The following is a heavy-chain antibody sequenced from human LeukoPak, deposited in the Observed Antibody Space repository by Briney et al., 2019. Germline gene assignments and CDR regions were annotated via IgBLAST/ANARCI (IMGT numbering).Heavy chain of an antibody. CDR2: IIPILNIP. J-gene: IGHJ4*02. CDR3: ARVRDPYDYGDY. CDR1: GGTFSSYA. V-gene: IGHV1-69*04. D-gene: IGHD4-17*01. Sequence: GASVKVSCKASGGTFSSYAISWVRQAPGQGLEWMGRIIPILNIPTYAQKFQGRVTITADESTSTAYMELSSLRSEDTAVYYCARVRDPYDYGDYWGQGTLVTVSS.